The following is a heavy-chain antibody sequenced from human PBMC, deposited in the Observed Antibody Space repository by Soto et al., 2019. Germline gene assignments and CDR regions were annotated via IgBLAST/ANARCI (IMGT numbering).Heavy chain of an antibody. CDR3: ARDRVTYYYDSSGYIFDP. D-gene: IGHD3-22*01. CDR2: IYYSGST. V-gene: IGHV4-31*03. CDR1: GGSISSGGYY. J-gene: IGHJ5*02. Sequence: SETLSLTCTVSGGSISSGGYYWSWIHQHPGKGLEWIGYIYYSGSTYYNPSLKSRVTISVDTSKNQFSLKLSSVTAADTAVYYCARDRVTYYYDSSGYIFDPWGQGTLVTVSS.